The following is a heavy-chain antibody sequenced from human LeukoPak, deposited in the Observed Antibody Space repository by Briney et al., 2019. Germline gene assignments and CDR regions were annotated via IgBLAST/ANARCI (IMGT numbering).Heavy chain of an antibody. CDR3: ASHYSGLLW. D-gene: IGHD5-12*01. Sequence: PGGSLRLSCAASGFTFSSSWMHWVRQVPGKGLMWVSRINSDGSSTGYADSVKGRFTISRDNAKNTLYPEMHSLRAEDTALYYCASHYSGLLWWGQGTLVTVSS. J-gene: IGHJ4*02. V-gene: IGHV3-74*01. CDR2: INSDGSST. CDR1: GFTFSSSW.